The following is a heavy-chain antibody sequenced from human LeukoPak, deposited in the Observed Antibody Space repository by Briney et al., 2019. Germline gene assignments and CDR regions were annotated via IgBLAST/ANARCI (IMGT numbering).Heavy chain of an antibody. V-gene: IGHV3-30*18. CDR2: FLYDGSNQ. CDR3: AKGDSSGAFDY. J-gene: IGHJ4*02. D-gene: IGHD6-19*01. CDR1: GFTFRNYG. Sequence: GRSLRLSCQASGFTFRNYGMHWVRQAPGKGLEWLAVFLYDGSNQYYADSVKGRFTISRDQSKNTLSLQMNSLRTEDTAVYYCAKGDSSGAFDYWGQGTLVTVSS.